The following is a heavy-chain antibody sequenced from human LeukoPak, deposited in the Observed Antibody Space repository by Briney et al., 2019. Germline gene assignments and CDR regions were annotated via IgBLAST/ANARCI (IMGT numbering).Heavy chain of an antibody. D-gene: IGHD1-26*01. Sequence: GGSLRLSCAASGFTFSSYAMSWVRQAPGKGLEWVSVITGGGGNTYYADSVKGRFTISRDNSKNTLYLQMNSLRSEDTAAYYCARGSVVLSSGSYYASTWFDPWGQGTLVTVSS. J-gene: IGHJ5*02. CDR2: ITGGGGNT. CDR3: ARGSVVLSSGSYYASTWFDP. CDR1: GFTFSSYA. V-gene: IGHV3-23*01.